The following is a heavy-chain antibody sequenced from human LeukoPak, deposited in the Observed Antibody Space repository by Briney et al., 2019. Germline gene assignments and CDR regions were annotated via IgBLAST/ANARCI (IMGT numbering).Heavy chain of an antibody. CDR3: ILSSGFMYYFDY. J-gene: IGHJ4*02. V-gene: IGHV3-11*01. Sequence: GGSLRLSCAASGFTFTDYYLSWIRQAPGKGLEWVSYISSSGSTIFYADSMKGRFTVSRDNGKSSLYLEMNSLRAEDTAVYYCILSSGFMYYFDYWGQGTLVTVSS. CDR2: ISSSGSTI. D-gene: IGHD3-22*01. CDR1: GFTFTDYY.